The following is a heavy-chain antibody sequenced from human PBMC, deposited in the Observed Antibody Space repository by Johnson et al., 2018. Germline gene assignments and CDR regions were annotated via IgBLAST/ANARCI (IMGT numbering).Heavy chain of an antibody. CDR2: INSDGSRI. V-gene: IGHV3-74*02. Sequence: EVQLVESGGGSVQPGGSLRLSCAASGFTLSKYWMHWVRQAPGKGLVWVSRINSDGSRIDYADSVKGRFTISRDNAKNTLYLQMNSLRAEDTAVYYCASGRIVGYYYYYYIDVWGKGTTVTVSS. CDR3: ASGRIVGYYYYYYIDV. D-gene: IGHD2-15*01. J-gene: IGHJ6*03. CDR1: GFTLSKYW.